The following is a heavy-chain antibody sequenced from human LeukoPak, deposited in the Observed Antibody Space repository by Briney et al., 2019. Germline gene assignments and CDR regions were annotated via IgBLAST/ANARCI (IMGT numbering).Heavy chain of an antibody. CDR1: GYTFTDYY. J-gene: IGHJ4*02. CDR2: IYPNRGGT. V-gene: IGHV1-2*02. CDR3: ARAYDGSGNLDY. Sequence: ASVKVSCRGSGYTFTDYYMHWVRQAPGQGLEWMGWIYPNRGGTNYAQKFQGRVTMTRDTSINTAYMKLSRLRSDDTAVYYCARAYDGSGNLDYWGQGTLVTVSS. D-gene: IGHD3-22*01.